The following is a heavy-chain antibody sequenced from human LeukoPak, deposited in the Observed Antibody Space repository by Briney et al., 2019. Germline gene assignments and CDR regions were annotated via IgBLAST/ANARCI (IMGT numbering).Heavy chain of an antibody. Sequence: PGGSLRLSCVASGFTLSSYTMHWVRQAPGKGLEWVSYISSASGSIYYADSVKGRFTISRDNAKNSLFLQMNSLRAEDTAVYYCARLPAYCSSTSCYYDYWGQGTLVTVSS. CDR2: ISSASGSI. CDR3: ARLPAYCSSTSCYYDY. V-gene: IGHV3-48*04. D-gene: IGHD2-2*01. CDR1: GFTLSSYT. J-gene: IGHJ4*02.